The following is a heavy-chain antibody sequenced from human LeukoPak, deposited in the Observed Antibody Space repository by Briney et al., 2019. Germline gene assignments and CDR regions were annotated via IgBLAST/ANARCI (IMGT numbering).Heavy chain of an antibody. Sequence: PGGSLRLSCAASGFTFSSNAMSWVRQAPGKGLEWVSVITVNGGSTYYADSVKGRFTISRDNSKNTLSLQMNSLRAEDTAVYYCAKDAVAPGSGGDYFDYWGQGTLVTVSS. CDR2: ITVNGGST. V-gene: IGHV3-23*01. CDR3: AKDAVAPGSGGDYFDY. J-gene: IGHJ4*02. D-gene: IGHD3-10*01. CDR1: GFTFSSNA.